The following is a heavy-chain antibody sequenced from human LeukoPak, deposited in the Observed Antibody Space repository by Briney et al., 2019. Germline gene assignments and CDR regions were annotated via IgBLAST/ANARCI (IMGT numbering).Heavy chain of an antibody. D-gene: IGHD6-19*01. CDR3: ARDLAVAGKGPGDY. V-gene: IGHV3-48*03. CDR2: ISSSGSTI. Sequence: GGSLRLSCAASGFTFSSYEMNWVRQAPGKGLEWVSYISSSGSTIYYADSVKGGFTISRDNAKNSLYLQMNSLRAEDTAVYYCARDLAVAGKGPGDYWGQGTLVTVSS. CDR1: GFTFSSYE. J-gene: IGHJ4*02.